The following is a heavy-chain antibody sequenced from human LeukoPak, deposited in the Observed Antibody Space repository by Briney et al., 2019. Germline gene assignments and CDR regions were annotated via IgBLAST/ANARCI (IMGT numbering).Heavy chain of an antibody. CDR1: GFTFRSYA. J-gene: IGHJ4*02. CDR3: AKSLSSGWAPFDY. CDR2: ISGSSGST. V-gene: IGHV3-23*01. D-gene: IGHD6-19*01. Sequence: GGSLRLSCAASGFTFRSYAMNWVRQAPGKGLEGVSGISGSSGSTYNADSVKGRFAISGDNSKNTLYLQMNSLRAEDTAVYYCAKSLSSGWAPFDYWGQGILVTVSS.